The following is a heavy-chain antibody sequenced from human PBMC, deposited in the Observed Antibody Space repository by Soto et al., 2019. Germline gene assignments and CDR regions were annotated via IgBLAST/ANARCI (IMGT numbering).Heavy chain of an antibody. D-gene: IGHD3-22*01. CDR1: GFTFSNAW. CDR3: TSNLHYYDSSGYYYADY. V-gene: IGHV3-15*01. CDR2: FKSKTDGGTT. Sequence: GGSLRLSCAASGFTFSNAWMSWVRQAPGKGLEWVGRFKSKTDGGTTDYAAPVKDRFTISRDDSKNTLYLQMNSLKTEDTAVYYCTSNLHYYDSSGYYYADYWGQGTLVTVSS. J-gene: IGHJ4*02.